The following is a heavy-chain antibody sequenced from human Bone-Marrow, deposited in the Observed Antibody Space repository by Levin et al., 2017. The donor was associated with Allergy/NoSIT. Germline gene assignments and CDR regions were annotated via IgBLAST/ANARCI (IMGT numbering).Heavy chain of an antibody. CDR1: GFTFSSYA. V-gene: IGHV3-23*01. CDR2: ISGSGGST. CDR3: AKGKRITIFGVVIKDAFDI. Sequence: LSLTCAASGFTFSSYAMSWVRQAPGKGLEWVSAISGSGGSTYYADSVKGRFTISRDNSKNTLYLQMNSLRAEDTAVYYCAKGKRITIFGVVIKDAFDIWGQGTMVTVSS. D-gene: IGHD3-3*01. J-gene: IGHJ3*02.